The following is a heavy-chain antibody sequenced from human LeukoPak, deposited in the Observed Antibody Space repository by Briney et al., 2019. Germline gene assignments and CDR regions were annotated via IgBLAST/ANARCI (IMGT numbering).Heavy chain of an antibody. Sequence: GGSLRLSCSASGFTFSTYGIHWVRQAPGKGLEFVSSITSNGGITYYADSVKSRFTISRDNSKNMLYLLMSSLRAEDTAVYYCAALDATDVDYWGQGTLVTVSS. D-gene: IGHD2-15*01. V-gene: IGHV3-64D*09. CDR3: AALDATDVDY. CDR1: GFTFSTYG. CDR2: ITSNGGIT. J-gene: IGHJ4*02.